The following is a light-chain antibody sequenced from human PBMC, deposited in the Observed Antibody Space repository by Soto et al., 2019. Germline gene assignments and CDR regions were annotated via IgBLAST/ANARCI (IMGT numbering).Light chain of an antibody. Sequence: DIQMTQSPSTLSATAGDRVTITCRASQSISSWLAWYQQKPGKAPNLLIYDASSLESGVPSRFSGSGSGTEFTLTISSLQPDDFATYYCQQYNSYSSTFGQGTKVDIK. V-gene: IGKV1-5*01. CDR3: QQYNSYSST. CDR2: DAS. CDR1: QSISSW. J-gene: IGKJ1*01.